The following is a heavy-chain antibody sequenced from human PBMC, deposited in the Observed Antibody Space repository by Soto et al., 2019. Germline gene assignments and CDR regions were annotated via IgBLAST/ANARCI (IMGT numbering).Heavy chain of an antibody. Sequence: GGSLRLSCKASGFAVSGNYMTWVRQAPGKGLEWVSVIYSGGNTYYADSVKGRFTSSRDKSKNTLYLQMNSLRAEDTAVYYCAGATGRYWGQGTLVTVSS. CDR2: IYSGGNT. CDR1: GFAVSGNY. V-gene: IGHV3-53*01. J-gene: IGHJ4*02. D-gene: IGHD1-1*01. CDR3: AGATGRY.